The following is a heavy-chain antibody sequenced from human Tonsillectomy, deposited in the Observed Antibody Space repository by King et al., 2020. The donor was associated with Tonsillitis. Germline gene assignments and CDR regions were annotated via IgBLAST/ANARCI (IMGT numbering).Heavy chain of an antibody. CDR3: ARVPASGWYADY. Sequence: VQLVESGGGFIQPGGSLRPSCAASGFTFSSYEMNWVRQAPGKGLEWVSYISTSGSTIYYADSVKGRFTISRDNAKSSLYLQMNSLRVEDTAVYYCARVPASGWYADYWGQGTLVTVSS. D-gene: IGHD6-19*01. J-gene: IGHJ4*02. CDR1: GFTFSSYE. CDR2: ISTSGSTI. V-gene: IGHV3-48*03.